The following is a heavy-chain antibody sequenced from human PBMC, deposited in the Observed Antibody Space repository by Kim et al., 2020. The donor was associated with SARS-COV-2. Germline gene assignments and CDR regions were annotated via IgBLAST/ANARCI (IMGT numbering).Heavy chain of an antibody. V-gene: IGHV4-59*08. CDR1: GGSISSYY. Sequence: SETLSLTCTVSGGSISSYYWSWIRQPPGKGLEWIGYIYNSGSTNYNPSLKSRVTISVDTPKNQFSLKLSSVTAADTAVYYCARRYCSGGSCYGPSNFDYWGQGSLVTVSS. J-gene: IGHJ4*02. CDR3: ARRYCSGGSCYGPSNFDY. D-gene: IGHD2-15*01. CDR2: IYNSGST.